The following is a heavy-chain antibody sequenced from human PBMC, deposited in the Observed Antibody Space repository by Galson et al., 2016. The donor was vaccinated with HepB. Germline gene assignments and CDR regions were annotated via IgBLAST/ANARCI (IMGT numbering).Heavy chain of an antibody. CDR2: ISGSSSYI. CDR3: ARIFLTLNYFDN. CDR1: GFTFSSYS. Sequence: SLRLSCAVSGFTFSSYSMSWVRQAPGKGLEWVSSISGSSSYIYYRESVKGRFTISRDNAKNSLYLQMSSLRDEDTAVYYCARIFLTLNYFDNWGQGALVTVSS. J-gene: IGHJ4*02. D-gene: IGHD3-9*01. V-gene: IGHV3-21*01.